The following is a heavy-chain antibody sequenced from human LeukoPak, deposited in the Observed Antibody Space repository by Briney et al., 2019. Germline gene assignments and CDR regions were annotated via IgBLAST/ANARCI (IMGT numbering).Heavy chain of an antibody. CDR2: IYTSGST. V-gene: IGHV4-61*02. D-gene: IGHD3-3*01. J-gene: IGHJ5*02. CDR3: ARGGYDFWSGYSNWFDP. CDR1: GGSISSGSYY. Sequence: SETLSLTCTVSGGSISSGSYYWSWIRQPAGKGLEWIGRIYTSGSTNYNPSLKSRVTISVDTSKNQFSLKLSSVTAADTAVYYCARGGYDFWSGYSNWFDPWGQGTLVTVSS.